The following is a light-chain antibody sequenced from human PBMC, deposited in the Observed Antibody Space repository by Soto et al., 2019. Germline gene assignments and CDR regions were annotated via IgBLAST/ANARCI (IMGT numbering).Light chain of an antibody. CDR1: SSDVGGYNY. Sequence: QSALTQPRSVSGSPGQSVTMSSTGTSSDVGGYNYVSWYEQHPVKAPKLMIYDVTKRPSGVPDRFSGSKSGNTASLTISGLQAEDEADYYCCSYAGSYTWVFGTGTKLTVL. CDR2: DVT. CDR3: CSYAGSYTWV. J-gene: IGLJ1*01. V-gene: IGLV2-11*01.